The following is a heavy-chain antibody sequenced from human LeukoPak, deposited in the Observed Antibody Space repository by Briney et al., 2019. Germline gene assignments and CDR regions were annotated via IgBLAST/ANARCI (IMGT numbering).Heavy chain of an antibody. CDR2: ISSSSSYI. D-gene: IGHD3-3*01. Sequence: GGSLRLSCAASGFTFSSYSMNWVRQAPGKGLEWVSSISSSSSYIYYADSVKGRFTISRDNAKNSLYLQMSSLGAEDTAVYYCARVEVRDYDLHVWGKGTTVTVSS. V-gene: IGHV3-21*01. J-gene: IGHJ6*04. CDR1: GFTFSSYS. CDR3: ARVEVRDYDLHV.